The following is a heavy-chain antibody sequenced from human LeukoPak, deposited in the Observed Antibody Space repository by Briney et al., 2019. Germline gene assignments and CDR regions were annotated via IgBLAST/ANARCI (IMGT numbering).Heavy chain of an antibody. D-gene: IGHD1-14*01. V-gene: IGHV1-69*06. CDR1: GGTFSNYA. CDR2: IIPIFGTA. J-gene: IGHJ4*02. Sequence: ASVKVSCKASGGTFSNYAITWVRQAPGQGLEWMGGIIPIFGTANYAQKFQGRVTMTEDTSTDTAYMELTSLRSEDTAVYYCATSPGYDYWGQGTLVTVSS. CDR3: ATSPGYDY.